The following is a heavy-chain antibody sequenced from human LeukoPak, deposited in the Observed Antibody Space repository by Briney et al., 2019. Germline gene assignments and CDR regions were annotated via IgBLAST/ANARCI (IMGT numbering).Heavy chain of an antibody. CDR2: IKQDGSEK. CDR3: ARDWGEGFFSMAFDI. V-gene: IGHV3-7*01. J-gene: IGHJ3*02. Sequence: GGSLRLSCAASGFSFSSYWMSWVRQAPGKGLEWVANIKQDGSEKSYVDSVKGRFTISRDNSKNTLYLQMNRLRAEDTAVYYCARDWGEGFFSMAFDIWGQGTMVTVSS. CDR1: GFSFSSYW. D-gene: IGHD3-16*01.